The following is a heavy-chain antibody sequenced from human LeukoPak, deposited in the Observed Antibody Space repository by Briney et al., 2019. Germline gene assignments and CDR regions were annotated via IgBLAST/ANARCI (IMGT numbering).Heavy chain of an antibody. Sequence: PSETLSLTCTVSGGSISSYYWSWIRQPPGKGLEWIGYIYHSGSTNYNPSLKSRVTISVDTSKNQFSLKLSSVTAADTAVYYCARESGSANFDYWGQGTLVTVSS. CDR3: ARESGSANFDY. CDR1: GGSISSYY. CDR2: IYHSGST. D-gene: IGHD3-10*01. J-gene: IGHJ4*02. V-gene: IGHV4-59*01.